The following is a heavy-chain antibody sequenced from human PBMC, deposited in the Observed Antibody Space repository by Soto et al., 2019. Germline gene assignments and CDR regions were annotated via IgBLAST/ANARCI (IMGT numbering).Heavy chain of an antibody. CDR1: GGSVSGSYYY. CDR2: VFHTGFT. D-gene: IGHD1-1*01. CDR3: ATSQKGYNWNYFDH. Sequence: PSETLSLTCAVSGGSVSGSYYYWAWLRQSPGKGPEWIGSVFHTGFTFYNPSLESRVSVSVDTSKSQFSLKLSAVTASDTAVYYCATSQKGYNWNYFDHWGQGALVTVSS. V-gene: IGHV4-39*01. J-gene: IGHJ4*02.